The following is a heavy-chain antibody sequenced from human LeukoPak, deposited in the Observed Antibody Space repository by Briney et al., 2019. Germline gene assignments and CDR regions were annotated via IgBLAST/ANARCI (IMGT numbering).Heavy chain of an antibody. V-gene: IGHV4-59*08. Sequence: PSETLSLTCTVSGGSISSYYWSWIRQPPGKGLEWIGYIYYSGSTNYNPSLKSRVTISADTSKNQFSLKLSSVTAADTAVYYCASSLAAAGPFYGMDIWGQGTTVTVSS. CDR2: IYYSGST. J-gene: IGHJ6*02. D-gene: IGHD6-13*01. CDR3: ASSLAAAGPFYGMDI. CDR1: GGSISSYY.